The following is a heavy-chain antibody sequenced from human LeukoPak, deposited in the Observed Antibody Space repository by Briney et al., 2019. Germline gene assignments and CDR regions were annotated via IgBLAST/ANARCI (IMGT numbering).Heavy chain of an antibody. Sequence: GASVKVSCKASGYTFSGYYMHWVRQAPGQGLEWRGWLNPNSGGTNYAQKFLGRGTMTRETSISTAYMVLRRLRSADTADYYCAARYCSSTSCYAEYCQHWGQGTLVTVSS. D-gene: IGHD2-2*01. J-gene: IGHJ1*01. CDR3: AARYCSSTSCYAEYCQH. V-gene: IGHV1-2*02. CDR2: LNPNSGGT. CDR1: GYTFSGYY.